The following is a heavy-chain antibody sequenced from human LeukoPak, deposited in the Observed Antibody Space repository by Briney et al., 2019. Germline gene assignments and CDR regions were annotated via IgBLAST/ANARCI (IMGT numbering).Heavy chain of an antibody. CDR3: ARARYSSSPFDY. J-gene: IGHJ4*02. CDR2: IYDSGST. Sequence: SETLSLTCTVSGGSISSYYWSWIRQPPGKGLEWIGYIYDSGSTNYKPSLTSRVTISVDTSKNQFSLKLSSVTAADTALYYCARARYSSSPFDYWGQGTLVTVSS. D-gene: IGHD6-6*01. CDR1: GGSISSYY. V-gene: IGHV4-59*01.